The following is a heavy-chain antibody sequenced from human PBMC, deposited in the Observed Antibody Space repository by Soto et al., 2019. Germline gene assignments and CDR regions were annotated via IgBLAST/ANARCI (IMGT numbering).Heavy chain of an antibody. D-gene: IGHD3-10*01. J-gene: IGHJ4*02. CDR3: ASRWGEGRVDY. CDR2: IYHSGST. CDR1: GGSISSSNW. V-gene: IGHV4-4*02. Sequence: QVQLQESGPGLVKPSGTLSLTCAVSGGSISSSNWWSWVRQPPGKGLEWIGEIYHSGSTNYNPSLKGRVTISVENSRTRFPLKVSSVTAADPAVYYCASRWGEGRVDYWGQGTLVTVPS.